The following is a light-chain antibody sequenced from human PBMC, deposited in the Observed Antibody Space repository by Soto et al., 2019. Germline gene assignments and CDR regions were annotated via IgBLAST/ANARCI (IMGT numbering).Light chain of an antibody. V-gene: IGLV2-8*01. Sequence: QSALTQPPSASGSPGQSVTISCTGTSSDVGAYNYVSWYQQHPGKAPKLMIYEVNKRPSGVPDRFSGSKSGNTASLTVSGLQAEDEADYYCSSYVGNNNLVFGGWTQLTVL. CDR2: EVN. CDR1: SSDVGAYNY. J-gene: IGLJ2*01. CDR3: SSYVGNNNLV.